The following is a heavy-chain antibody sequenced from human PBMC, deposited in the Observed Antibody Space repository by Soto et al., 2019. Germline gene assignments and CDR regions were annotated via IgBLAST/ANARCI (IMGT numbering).Heavy chain of an antibody. CDR1: GGSISSYY. CDR3: ARVGAAAAPGYFDY. Sequence: AETLSLTCTVSGGSISSYYWSWIRQPPGKGLEWIGNIFDSGSTNYNPSLKSRVTISVDTSKNQFSLKVRSVTAADTAVYYCARVGAAAAPGYFDYWSQGTLVTVSS. V-gene: IGHV4-59*01. D-gene: IGHD6-13*01. J-gene: IGHJ4*02. CDR2: IFDSGST.